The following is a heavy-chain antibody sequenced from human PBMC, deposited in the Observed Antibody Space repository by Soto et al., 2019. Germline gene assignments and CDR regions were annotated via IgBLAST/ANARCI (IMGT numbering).Heavy chain of an antibody. D-gene: IGHD5-12*01. J-gene: IGHJ6*02. CDR2: IVVGSGNT. Sequence: GASVKVSCKASGFTFTSSAVQWVRQARGQRLEWIGWIVVGSGNTNYAQKFQERVTITRDMSTSTAYMELSSLRSEDTAVYYCAAGGDGYKRYYYYGMDVWGQGTKVTVSS. V-gene: IGHV1-58*01. CDR1: GFTFTSSA. CDR3: AAGGDGYKRYYYYGMDV.